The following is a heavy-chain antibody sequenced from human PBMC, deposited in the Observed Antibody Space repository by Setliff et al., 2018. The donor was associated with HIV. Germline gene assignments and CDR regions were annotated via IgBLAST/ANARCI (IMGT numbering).Heavy chain of an antibody. Sequence: LSLTCTVSGVSTSSASYYWGWIRQPPGKGLEWIGYIYYSGNTYYNPSLKSRVTISVDTSKNHFSLRLTSVTAADTAVYYCARGGGVAVTTTGGTASFDYWGQGTLVTVSS. D-gene: IGHD2-15*01. J-gene: IGHJ4*02. V-gene: IGHV4-39*02. CDR2: IYYSGNT. CDR3: ARGGGVAVTTTGGTASFDY. CDR1: GVSTSSASYY.